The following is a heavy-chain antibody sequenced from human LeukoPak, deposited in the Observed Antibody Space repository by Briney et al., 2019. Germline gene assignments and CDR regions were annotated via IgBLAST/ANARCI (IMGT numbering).Heavy chain of an antibody. CDR3: ARHRYYYRSGSYYGAPYYMDV. CDR2: IYYSGST. J-gene: IGHJ6*03. D-gene: IGHD3-10*01. V-gene: IGHV4-39*01. Sequence: KSSETLSLTCTVPGGSISSSSYYWGWIRQPPGKGLEWIGSIYYSGSTYYNPSLKSRVTISVDTSKNQFSLKLSSVTAADTAVYYCARHRYYYRSGSYYGAPYYMDVWGKGTTVTISS. CDR1: GGSISSSSYY.